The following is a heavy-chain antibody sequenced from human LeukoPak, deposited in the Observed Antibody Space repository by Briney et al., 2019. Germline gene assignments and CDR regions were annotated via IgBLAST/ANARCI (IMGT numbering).Heavy chain of an antibody. CDR2: INPNSGGT. CDR1: GYTFTGYY. Sequence: ASVKVSCKASGYTFTGYYMHWVRQAPGQGLEWMGWINPNSGGTNYAQKFQGRVTMTRDTSISTAYMELSRLRSDDTAVYYCARVTALWLLLRRGYYFDYWGQGTLVTVSS. D-gene: IGHD3-22*01. V-gene: IGHV1-2*02. J-gene: IGHJ4*02. CDR3: ARVTALWLLLRRGYYFDY.